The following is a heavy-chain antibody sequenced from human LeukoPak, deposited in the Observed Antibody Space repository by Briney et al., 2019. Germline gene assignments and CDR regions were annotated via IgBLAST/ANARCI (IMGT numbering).Heavy chain of an antibody. CDR3: ASGITGTNNWFDP. V-gene: IGHV3-66*02. Sequence: GGSLRRYCAASGFSVSSNYMSWLRQAPGKGLEWVSVIYSGGTTYYADSVKGRFTISRDNSKNTLYLQMNSLRAEDTALYYCASGITGTNNWFDPWGQGTLVTVSS. D-gene: IGHD1-20*01. CDR2: IYSGGTT. J-gene: IGHJ5*02. CDR1: GFSVSSNY.